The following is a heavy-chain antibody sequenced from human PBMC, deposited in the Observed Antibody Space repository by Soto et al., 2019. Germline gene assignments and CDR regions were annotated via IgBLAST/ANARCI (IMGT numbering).Heavy chain of an antibody. CDR3: ARVRFGDHFDF. V-gene: IGHV1-18*01. CDR1: GYTFTNYG. CDR2: FNPANRNT. Sequence: GASVKVSCKVSGYTFTNYGINWVRQAPGQGLEWVGWFNPANRNTNYAQKFQDRVSMTTDTSTNTAYMELRGLRSDDTAVYYCARVRFGDHFDFWGQGTLVTVSS. D-gene: IGHD2-21*02. J-gene: IGHJ4*02.